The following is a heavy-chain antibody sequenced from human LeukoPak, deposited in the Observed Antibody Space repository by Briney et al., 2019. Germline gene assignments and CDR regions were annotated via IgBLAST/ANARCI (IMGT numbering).Heavy chain of an antibody. CDR2: IYYSGST. Sequence: SETLSLPCTVSGGPIRSSSYYWGWIRQPPGKGLEWVGSIYYSGSTYYNPSLKSRATLAVDTANNQFSLKLSSVTAAYTAVYYCARDGIWGQGTMVTVSS. V-gene: IGHV4-39*07. CDR3: ARDGI. J-gene: IGHJ3*02. CDR1: GGPIRSSSYY.